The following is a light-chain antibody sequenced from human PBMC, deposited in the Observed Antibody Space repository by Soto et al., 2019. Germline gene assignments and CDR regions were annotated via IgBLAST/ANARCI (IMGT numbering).Light chain of an antibody. J-gene: IGLJ2*01. V-gene: IGLV2-8*01. CDR3: SSYSGTNNVV. Sequence: QSALTQPPSASGSPGQSVTTACIGTSSDVGGYNYVSWYQQHPGKAPKLIIYEVTKRPSGVPDRFSGSKSGNTASLTVSGLQAEDEADYYCSSYSGTNNVVFGGGTKLTV. CDR2: EVT. CDR1: SSDVGGYNY.